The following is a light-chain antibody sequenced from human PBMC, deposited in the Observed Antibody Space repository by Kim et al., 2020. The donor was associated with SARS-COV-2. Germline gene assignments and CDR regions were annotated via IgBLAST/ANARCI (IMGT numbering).Light chain of an antibody. CDR1: KLGGKY. Sequence: VAPGQTASITCSGDKLGGKYVSWYQQEPGQSPLLIIYQDNKRPSGIPERFSGSNSGNTATLTISETQAMDEADYYCQAWDSSTYVFGTGTKVTVL. CDR3: QAWDSSTYV. V-gene: IGLV3-1*01. J-gene: IGLJ1*01. CDR2: QDN.